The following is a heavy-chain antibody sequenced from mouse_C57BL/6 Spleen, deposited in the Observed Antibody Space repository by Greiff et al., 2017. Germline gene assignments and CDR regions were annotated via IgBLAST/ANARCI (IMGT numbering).Heavy chain of an antibody. CDR3: ASYYYGSSLWYFDV. D-gene: IGHD1-1*01. V-gene: IGHV5-17*01. Sequence: EVQGVESGGGLVKPGGSLKLSCAASGFTFSDYGMHWVRQAPEKGLEWVAYISSGSSTIYYADTVKGRFTISRDNAKNTLVLQMTSLRSEDTAMYYCASYYYGSSLWYFDVWGTGTTVTVSS. J-gene: IGHJ1*03. CDR2: ISSGSSTI. CDR1: GFTFSDYG.